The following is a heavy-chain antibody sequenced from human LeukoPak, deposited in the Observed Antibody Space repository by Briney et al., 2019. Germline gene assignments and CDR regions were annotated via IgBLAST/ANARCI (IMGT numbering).Heavy chain of an antibody. Sequence: GSLRLSCAASGFTFSSYAMSWVRQAPGKGLEWVSAISGSGGSTYYADSVKGRFTISRDNSKNTLYLQMNSLRAEDTAVYYCARERLRYFDWLLSPGDYWGQGTLVTVSS. V-gene: IGHV3-23*01. CDR1: GFTFSSYA. CDR2: ISGSGGST. D-gene: IGHD3-9*01. CDR3: ARERLRYFDWLLSPGDY. J-gene: IGHJ4*02.